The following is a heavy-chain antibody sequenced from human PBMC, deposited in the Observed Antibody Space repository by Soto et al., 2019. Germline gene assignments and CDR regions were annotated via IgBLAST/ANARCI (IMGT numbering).Heavy chain of an antibody. J-gene: IGHJ4*02. CDR3: ARGRYGDY. CDR1: GYAFTTYG. D-gene: IGHD1-1*01. V-gene: IGHV1-18*01. CDR2: ISAHNGNT. Sequence: QVHLVQSGAEVKKPGASVKVSCKGSGYAFTTYGITWVRQAPGQGLEWMGWISAHNGNTNYAQKLQGGVXXTRDTSTSTAYMELRSLRSDDTAVYYCARGRYGDYWGQGALVTVSS.